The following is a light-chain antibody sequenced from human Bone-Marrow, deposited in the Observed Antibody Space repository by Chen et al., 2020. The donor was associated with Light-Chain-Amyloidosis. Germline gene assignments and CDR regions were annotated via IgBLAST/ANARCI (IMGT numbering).Light chain of an antibody. J-gene: IGLJ3*02. V-gene: IGLV3-21*02. CDR3: QVWDRSSDRPV. CDR1: NIGSTS. Sequence: SYVLTHPSSVSVAPGQTATIAWGGNNIGSTSVHWYQQTPGQAPLLVVYDDSDLPSGIPERLSGSNSGNTATLTISRVEAGDEADYYCQVWDRSSDRPVFGGGTKLTVL. CDR2: DDS.